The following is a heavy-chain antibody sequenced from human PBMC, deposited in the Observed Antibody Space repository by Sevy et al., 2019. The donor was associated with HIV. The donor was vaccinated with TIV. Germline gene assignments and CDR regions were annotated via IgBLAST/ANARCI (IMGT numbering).Heavy chain of an antibody. CDR1: GFTFSSYS. V-gene: IGHV3-48*02. CDR2: ISSSSSTI. D-gene: IGHD4-17*01. CDR3: ARGHDYGDYGGYYYYYMDV. Sequence: GGSLRLSCAASGFTFSSYSMNWVRQAPGKGLEWVSYISSSSSTIYYADSVKGRFTVSRDNAKNSLYLQMNSLRDEDTAVYYCARGHDYGDYGGYYYYYMDVWGKGTTVTVSS. J-gene: IGHJ6*03.